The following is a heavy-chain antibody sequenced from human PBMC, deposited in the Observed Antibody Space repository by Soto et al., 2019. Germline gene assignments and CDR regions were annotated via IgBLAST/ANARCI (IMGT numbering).Heavy chain of an antibody. CDR1: GFTFSIYG. CDR2: IRYDGSNK. D-gene: IGHD2-15*01. V-gene: IGHV3-33*01. Sequence: PGGSLRLSCAASGFTFSIYGMHWVRQAPGKGLEGVAVIRYDGSNKYDADSVKGRFTISRDNSKNTLYLQRNSLRPEDTAVYFCARRTSGLESDFDYWGEATLVTVSS. J-gene: IGHJ4*02. CDR3: ARRTSGLESDFDY.